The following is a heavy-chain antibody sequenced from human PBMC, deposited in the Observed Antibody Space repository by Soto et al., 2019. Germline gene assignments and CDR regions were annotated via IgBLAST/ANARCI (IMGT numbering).Heavy chain of an antibody. Sequence: GSRRVACSASGFTFSSYGMNWVRQAPGKGLEWVSALSGSGDTTYYADSVRGRFSISRDNSKNTLYLQMSSLRGEDTAVYYCAKGTQFFYYYAMDVWGQGTKVTVYS. CDR3: AKGTQFFYYYAMDV. CDR1: GFTFSSYG. V-gene: IGHV3-23*01. CDR2: LSGSGDTT. J-gene: IGHJ6*02.